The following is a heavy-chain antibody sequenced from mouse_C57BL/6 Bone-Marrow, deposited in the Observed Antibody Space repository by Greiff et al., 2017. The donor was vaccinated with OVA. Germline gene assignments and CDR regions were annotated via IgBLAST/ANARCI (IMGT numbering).Heavy chain of an antibody. CDR2: INYDGSST. Sequence: EVKLLESEGGLVQPGSSMKLSCTASGFTFSDYYMAWVRQVPEKGLEWVANINYDGSSTYYLDSLKSRFIISRDNAKNILYLQMSSLKSEDTATYYCASGYYFDYWGQGTTLTVSS. CDR1: GFTFSDYY. V-gene: IGHV5-16*01. CDR3: ASGYYFDY. J-gene: IGHJ2*01.